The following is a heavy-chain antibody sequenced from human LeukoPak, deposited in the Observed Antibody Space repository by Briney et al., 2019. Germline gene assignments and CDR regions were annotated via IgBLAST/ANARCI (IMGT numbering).Heavy chain of an antibody. CDR2: IYYSGST. J-gene: IGHJ4*02. CDR3: ARVLRDLWFGESRYYFDY. CDR1: GGSISSHY. D-gene: IGHD3-10*01. V-gene: IGHV4-59*11. Sequence: SETLSLTCTVSGGSISSHYWSWIRQPPGKGLEWIGYIYYSGSTNYNPSLKGRVTISVDTSKNQFSLKLSSVTAADTAVYYCARVLRDLWFGESRYYFDYWGQRTLVTVSS.